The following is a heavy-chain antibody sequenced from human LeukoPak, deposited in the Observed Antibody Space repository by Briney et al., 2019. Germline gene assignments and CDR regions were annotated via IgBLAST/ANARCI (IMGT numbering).Heavy chain of an antibody. D-gene: IGHD6-19*01. CDR3: ARALYSSGWSSWFDP. Sequence: SETLSLTCTVSGGSISSYYWSWIRQPPGKGLEWIGYIYYSGSTNYNPSLKSRVTISVDTSKNQFSLKLSYVTAADTAVYYCARALYSSGWSSWFDPWGQGTLVTVSS. CDR1: GGSISSYY. V-gene: IGHV4-59*08. J-gene: IGHJ5*02. CDR2: IYYSGST.